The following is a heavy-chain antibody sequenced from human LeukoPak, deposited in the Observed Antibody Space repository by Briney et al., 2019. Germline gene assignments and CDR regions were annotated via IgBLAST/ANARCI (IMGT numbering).Heavy chain of an antibody. V-gene: IGHV3-23*01. CDR1: GFTFSSYA. J-gene: IGHJ4*02. CDR3: AKEYGSGSYYYDY. D-gene: IGHD3-10*01. CDR2: ISGSGGST. Sequence: GGSLRLSCAASGFTFSSYAMTWVRHAPGKGLEWVSAISGSGGSTHYADSVKGRFTISRDNSKNTLYLQMNSLRAEDTAVYYCAKEYGSGSYYYDYWGQGTLVTVSS.